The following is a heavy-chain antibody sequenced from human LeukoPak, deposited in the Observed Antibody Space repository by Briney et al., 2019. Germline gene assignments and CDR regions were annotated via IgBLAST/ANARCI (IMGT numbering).Heavy chain of an antibody. D-gene: IGHD1/OR15-1a*01. J-gene: IGHJ6*02. CDR1: GFTFSSYS. Sequence: GGSLRLSCAASGFTFSSYSMNWVSQAPGKGLEWVAYISSGGSTIYYADSVKGRFTISRDNAKNSLYVQMNSLRAEDTAVYYCARDDTGTDHNYYSMDVWGQGTTVTVSS. CDR2: ISSGGSTI. CDR3: ARDDTGTDHNYYSMDV. V-gene: IGHV3-48*01.